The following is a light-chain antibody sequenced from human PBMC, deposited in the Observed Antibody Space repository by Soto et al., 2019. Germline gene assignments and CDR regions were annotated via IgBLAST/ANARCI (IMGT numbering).Light chain of an antibody. CDR1: GNDVGAYNY. CDR3: SSYAGSNNFV. CDR2: GVV. Sequence: QSVLTQPRSVSGSPGQSVTISCTGTGNDVGAYNYVSWYQQHPGRPPKLLIYGVVRWPSGVPDRFSGSKSGNTASLTISGLQAEDEADYYCSSYAGSNNFVFGTGTKLTVL. J-gene: IGLJ1*01. V-gene: IGLV2-11*01.